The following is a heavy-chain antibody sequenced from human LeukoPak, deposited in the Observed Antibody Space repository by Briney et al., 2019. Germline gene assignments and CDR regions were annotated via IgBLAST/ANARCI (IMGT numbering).Heavy chain of an antibody. CDR1: GGSISSYY. Sequence: SETLSLTCTVSGGSISSYYWSWIRQPPGKGLEWIGYIYYSGSTNYNPSLKSRVTISVDTSKNQFSLKLSSVTAADTAVYYCARRGPGYSYGYGMDVWGQGTTVTVSS. V-gene: IGHV4-59*01. CDR2: IYYSGST. D-gene: IGHD5-18*01. CDR3: ARRGPGYSYGYGMDV. J-gene: IGHJ6*02.